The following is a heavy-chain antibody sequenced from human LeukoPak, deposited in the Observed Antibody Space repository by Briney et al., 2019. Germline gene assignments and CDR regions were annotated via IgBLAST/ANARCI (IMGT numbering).Heavy chain of an antibody. CDR3: ARVTGTTTTIRFDP. V-gene: IGHV4-59*11. CDR1: GGSISGQY. D-gene: IGHD1-7*01. Sequence: SETLSLTCTVSGGSISGQYWSWIRLPPGEGLEWIGYVYYSGSTNYNPSLKSRVTISVDTSKNPFSLKLRSVTAADTAVYYCARVTGTTTTIRFDPWGQGTLVTVSS. J-gene: IGHJ5*02. CDR2: VYYSGST.